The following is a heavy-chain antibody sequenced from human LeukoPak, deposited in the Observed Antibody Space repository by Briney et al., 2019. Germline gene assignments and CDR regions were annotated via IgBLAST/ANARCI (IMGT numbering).Heavy chain of an antibody. CDR3: ARASGSYWWFDS. J-gene: IGHJ5*01. Sequence: ASVKVSCKASGYTFTGYYMHWVRQAPGQGLEWLGWINLNNGDTQYAQKFQGRVTMTRDTSISTVYMELSRLRSDDTAVYYCARASGSYWWFDSWGQGTLVTVSS. CDR1: GYTFTGYY. CDR2: INLNNGDT. D-gene: IGHD1-26*01. V-gene: IGHV1-2*02.